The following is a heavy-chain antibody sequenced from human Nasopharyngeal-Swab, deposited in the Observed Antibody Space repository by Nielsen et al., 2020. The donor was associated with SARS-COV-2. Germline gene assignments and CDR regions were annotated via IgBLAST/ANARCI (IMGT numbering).Heavy chain of an antibody. CDR1: GYTFTNYA. CDR3: ARAYYDSSGFYYHFDY. V-gene: IGHV1-3*01. D-gene: IGHD3-22*01. CDR2: INAGNGKT. J-gene: IGHJ4*02. Sequence: ASVKVSCKASGYTFTNYAIHWVRQAPGQRLEWMGWINAGNGKTKSSQKLQGRVTVTRDTSATTAYMELSSLRSEDTAVYYCARAYYDSSGFYYHFDYWGQGTLVTVSS.